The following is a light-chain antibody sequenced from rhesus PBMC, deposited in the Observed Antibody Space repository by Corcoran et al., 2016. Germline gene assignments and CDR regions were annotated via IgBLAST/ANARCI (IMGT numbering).Light chain of an antibody. Sequence: DIQMTQSPSSLSASVGDRVTITCRASQTISSYLAWYQHKPGKVPKLLIYAASTLTSGVPSRFRGMGSGTDCTLTISSLQPEDFATYYCQQHNSHPLTFGGGTKVELK. CDR1: QTISSY. J-gene: IGKJ4*01. CDR3: QQHNSHPLT. CDR2: AAS. V-gene: IGKV1-44*01.